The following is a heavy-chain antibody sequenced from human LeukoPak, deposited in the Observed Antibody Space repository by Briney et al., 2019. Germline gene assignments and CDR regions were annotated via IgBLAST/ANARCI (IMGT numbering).Heavy chain of an antibody. V-gene: IGHV1-2*02. D-gene: IGHD2-2*01. CDR1: GYTFTGYY. CDR3: ARAGVVPAATNFDY. J-gene: IGHJ4*02. Sequence: GASVKVSCKASGYTFTGYYIHWVRQAPGQGLEWMGWINPNSGGTNYAQKFQGRVTMTRDTSISTAYMELSRLRSDDTAVYYCARAGVVPAATNFDYWGQGNLVTVSS. CDR2: INPNSGGT.